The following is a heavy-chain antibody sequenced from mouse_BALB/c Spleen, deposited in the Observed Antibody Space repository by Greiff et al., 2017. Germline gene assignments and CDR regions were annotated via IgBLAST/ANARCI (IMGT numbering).Heavy chain of an antibody. CDR1: GYSITSDYA. CDR3: AIYGSRYFDV. J-gene: IGHJ1*01. CDR2: ISYSGST. V-gene: IGHV3-2*02. D-gene: IGHD1-1*01. Sequence: EVKLQESGPGLVKPSQSLSLTCTVTGYSITSDYAWNWIRQFPGNKLEWMGYISYSGSTSYNPSLKSRISITRDTSKNQFFLQLNSVTTEDTATYYCAIYGSRYFDVWGAGTTVTVSS.